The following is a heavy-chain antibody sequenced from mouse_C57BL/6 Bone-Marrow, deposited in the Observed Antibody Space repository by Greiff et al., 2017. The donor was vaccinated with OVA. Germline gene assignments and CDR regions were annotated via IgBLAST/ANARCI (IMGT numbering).Heavy chain of an antibody. CDR2: IDPNSGGT. CDR3: ARSGYYGYDGIY. D-gene: IGHD2-2*01. V-gene: IGHV1-72*01. Sequence: QVQLQQPGAELVKPGASVKLSCKASGYTFTSYWMHWVKQRPGRGLKWIGRIDPNSGGTKYNEKFKSKATLTVDKPSSTAYMQLSSLTSEDSAVYYCARSGYYGYDGIYWGQGTTLTVSS. J-gene: IGHJ2*01. CDR1: GYTFTSYW.